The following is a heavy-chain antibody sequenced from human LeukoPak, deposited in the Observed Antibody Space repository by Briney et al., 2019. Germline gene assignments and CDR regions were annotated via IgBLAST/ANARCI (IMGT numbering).Heavy chain of an antibody. Sequence: GGSLRLSCAASGFTFSSHAMSWVRQAPGMGLEWVAAISRSGTNTNYADSVKGRFTISRDNAKNTLYLQMNSLRAEDTAVYFCAKRGVVIRVILVGFHKQAYYFDSWGQGALVTVSS. CDR3: AKRGVVIRVILVGFHKQAYYFDS. D-gene: IGHD3-10*01. CDR1: GFTFSSHA. CDR2: ISRSGTNT. J-gene: IGHJ4*02. V-gene: IGHV3-23*01.